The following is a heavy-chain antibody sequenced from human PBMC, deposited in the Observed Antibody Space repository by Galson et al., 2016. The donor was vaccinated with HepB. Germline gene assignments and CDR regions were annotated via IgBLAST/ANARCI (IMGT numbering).Heavy chain of an antibody. CDR3: AKDLDPHSVYEGRGAFDI. D-gene: IGHD5/OR15-5a*01. V-gene: IGHV3-23*01. J-gene: IGHJ3*02. CDR2: VRGSGAYT. Sequence: SLRLSCAASGFTFSSYGMHWVRQAPGKGLEWVSGVRGSGAYTYYADSVKGRFIISRDNSKNTLYLQMNSLRAEDTAVYYCAKDLDPHSVYEGRGAFDIWGQGTMVTVSS. CDR1: GFTFSSYG.